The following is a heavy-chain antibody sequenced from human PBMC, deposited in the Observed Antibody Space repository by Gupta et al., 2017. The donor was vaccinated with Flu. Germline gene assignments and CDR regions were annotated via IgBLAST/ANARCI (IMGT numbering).Heavy chain of an antibody. D-gene: IGHD3-16*01. CDR2: ISGYNGIT. Sequence: QVQLEQSGPEVRKPGASVKVSCKAAGYVFTKYGISWMRQAPGQGLEWMGWISGYNGITNFVQKFQDMITVTTDTSTHTVYMELRSLRFDATAVYYCARGVRYYGACSHMYQFDFWGQGTLVTVSS. CDR3: ARGVRYYGACSHMYQFDF. J-gene: IGHJ4*02. CDR1: GYVFTKYG. V-gene: IGHV1-18*01.